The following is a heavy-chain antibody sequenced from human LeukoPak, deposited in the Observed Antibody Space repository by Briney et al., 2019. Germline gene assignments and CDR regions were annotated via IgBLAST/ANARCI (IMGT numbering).Heavy chain of an antibody. J-gene: IGHJ4*02. D-gene: IGHD6-13*01. V-gene: IGHV3-11*01. CDR1: GFTFSDYY. Sequence: PGGSLRLSCAASGFTFSDYYMSWIRQAPGKGLEWVSYISSSGSTIYYVDSAKGRFTISRDNAKNSLYLQMNSLRAEDTAVYYCARGLQLVRDAGLDYWGQGTLVTVSS. CDR2: ISSSGSTI. CDR3: ARGLQLVRDAGLDY.